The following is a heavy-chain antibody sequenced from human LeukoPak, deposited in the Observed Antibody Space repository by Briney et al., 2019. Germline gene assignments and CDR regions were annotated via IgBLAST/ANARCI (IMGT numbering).Heavy chain of an antibody. Sequence: SETLSLTCSVSGGSISSSSYYWGWIRQPPGKGLEWIGSISYTGSTSYNPSLKSRVTISVDPSKNRFSLKLTSVTAADTAVYYCARVVASTSIDSWGQGTLVTVSS. D-gene: IGHD2-15*01. CDR3: ARVVASTSIDS. J-gene: IGHJ4*02. V-gene: IGHV4-39*07. CDR1: GGSISSSSYY. CDR2: ISYTGST.